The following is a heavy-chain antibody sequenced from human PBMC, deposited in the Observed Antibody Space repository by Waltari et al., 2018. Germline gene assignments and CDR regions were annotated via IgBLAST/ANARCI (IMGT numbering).Heavy chain of an antibody. D-gene: IGHD6-6*01. J-gene: IGHJ6*02. Sequence: QLQLQESGPGLVKPSETLSLTCTVSGGSISSSSSYWGLLRQPPGKGLEWIGSIYYSGITYYNPSLKSRVTISVDTSKNQFSLKLSSVTAADTAVYYCARRSSSPGYYYYGMDVWGQGTTVTVSS. CDR1: GGSISSSSSY. V-gene: IGHV4-39*01. CDR3: ARRSSSPGYYYYGMDV. CDR2: IYYSGIT.